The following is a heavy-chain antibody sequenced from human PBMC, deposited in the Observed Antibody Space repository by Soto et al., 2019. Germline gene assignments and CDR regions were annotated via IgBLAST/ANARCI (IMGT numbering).Heavy chain of an antibody. J-gene: IGHJ6*02. Sequence: GGSLRLSCAASGLDFSSEVMCWVRQAPGKGLEWVSSISGSGRTIYHADSMRGRFAISRDNSKNSLYLQLNNLRVDDTAVYYCAKVGPSYYYGMDVWGQGTTVTSP. V-gene: IGHV3-23*01. CDR1: GLDFSSEV. D-gene: IGHD1-26*01. CDR2: ISGSGRTI. CDR3: AKVGPSYYYGMDV.